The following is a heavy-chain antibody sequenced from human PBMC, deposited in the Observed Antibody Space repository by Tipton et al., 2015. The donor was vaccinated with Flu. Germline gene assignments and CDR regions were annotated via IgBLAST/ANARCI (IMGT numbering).Heavy chain of an antibody. D-gene: IGHD3-10*02. CDR1: GGSISSADYF. CDR2: IHRTGNT. Sequence: TLSLTCSVSGGSISSADYFWSWIRQPPGKGLEWIGNIHRTGNTYHNPSLKGRVTISVDTSKNQFSLKLSSVTAADTAVYYCARHTGDSVRGVIDYWGQGTLVTVSS. J-gene: IGHJ4*02. V-gene: IGHV4-30-2*03. CDR3: ARHTGDSVRGVIDY.